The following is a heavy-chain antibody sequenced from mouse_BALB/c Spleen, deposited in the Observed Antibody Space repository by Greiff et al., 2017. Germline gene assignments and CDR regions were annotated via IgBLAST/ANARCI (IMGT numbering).Heavy chain of an antibody. CDR2: IWSGGST. D-gene: IGHD4-1*01. CDR3: AREREKPNWDGFAY. V-gene: IGHV2-2*02. J-gene: IGHJ3*01. CDR1: GFSLTSYG. Sequence: VKLVESGPGLVQPSQSLSITCTVSGFSLTSYGVHWVRQSPGKGLEWLGVIWSGGSTDYNAAFISRLSISKDNSKSQVFFKMNSLQANDTAIYYCAREREKPNWDGFAYLGQGTLVTVSA.